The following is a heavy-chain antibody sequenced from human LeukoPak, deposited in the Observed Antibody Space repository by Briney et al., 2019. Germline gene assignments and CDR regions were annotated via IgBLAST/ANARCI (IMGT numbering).Heavy chain of an antibody. CDR3: ARDSGAPYGSGTYRGYFDL. J-gene: IGHJ2*01. V-gene: IGHV4-31*03. CDR2: IYYSGST. D-gene: IGHD3-10*01. CDR1: GGSISSGGYY. Sequence: SETLSLTCTVSGGSISSGGYYWSWIRQHPGKGLEWIGYIYYSGSTYYNPSLKSRVTISVDTSKNQFSLKLSSVTAADTAVYYCARDSGAPYGSGTYRGYFDLWGRGTLVTVSS.